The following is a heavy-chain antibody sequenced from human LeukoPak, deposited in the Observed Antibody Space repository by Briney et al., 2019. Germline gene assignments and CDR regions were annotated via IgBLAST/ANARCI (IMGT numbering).Heavy chain of an antibody. V-gene: IGHV3-66*02. CDR1: GFTVSSNY. Sequence: GGSLRLSCAASGFTVSSNYMSWVRQARGKGLEWVSVIYSGGSTYYADSVKGRFTISRDNSKNTLYLQMNSLRAEDTAVYYCARDGTTVTARGLYFDYWGQGTLVTVSS. D-gene: IGHD4-17*01. CDR2: IYSGGST. CDR3: ARDGTTVTARGLYFDY. J-gene: IGHJ4*02.